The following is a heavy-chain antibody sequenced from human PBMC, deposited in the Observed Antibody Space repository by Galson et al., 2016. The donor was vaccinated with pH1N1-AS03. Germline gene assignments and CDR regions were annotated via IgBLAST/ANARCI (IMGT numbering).Heavy chain of an antibody. V-gene: IGHV3-21*01. J-gene: IGHJ6*02. CDR2: ISSSSSYI. CDR3: ARPSDNYYYYSGMNV. CDR1: GFTFSSYS. Sequence: SLRLSCAVSGFTFSSYSMNWVRQAPGKGLEWVSSISSSSSYIYYADPVKGRFTVSRDNARNSLYLHISSLRAEDTAVYYCARPSDNYYYYSGMNVWGQGTTVTVYS.